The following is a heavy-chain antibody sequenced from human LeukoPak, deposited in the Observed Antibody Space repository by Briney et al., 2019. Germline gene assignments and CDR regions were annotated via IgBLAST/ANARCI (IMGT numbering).Heavy chain of an antibody. V-gene: IGHV3-33*06. D-gene: IGHD4-17*01. CDR1: GFTFSSYG. CDR3: AKKGYGDYADWFDP. Sequence: QPGRSLRLSCAASGFTFSSYGMHWVRQAPGKGLEWVAVIWYDGSNKYYADSVKGRFTISRDNSKNTLYLQMNSLRAEDTAVYYCAKKGYGDYADWFDPRGQGTLVTVSS. J-gene: IGHJ5*02. CDR2: IWYDGSNK.